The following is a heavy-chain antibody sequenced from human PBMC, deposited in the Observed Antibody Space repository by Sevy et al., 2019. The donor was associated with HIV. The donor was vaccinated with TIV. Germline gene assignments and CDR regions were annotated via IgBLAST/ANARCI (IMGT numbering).Heavy chain of an antibody. D-gene: IGHD5-18*01. CDR2: MKQDGSEE. J-gene: IGHJ4*01. Sequence: GGSLRLSCAASGFTFSNYWMTWVRQAPGKGLEWVANMKQDGSEEDYVDSVKGRFTISRDNAKNSLFLQMNSLRAEETAVYYCVREGLGGYSYSLDYWGHGTLVTVSS. CDR3: VREGLGGYSYSLDY. V-gene: IGHV3-7*01. CDR1: GFTFSNYW.